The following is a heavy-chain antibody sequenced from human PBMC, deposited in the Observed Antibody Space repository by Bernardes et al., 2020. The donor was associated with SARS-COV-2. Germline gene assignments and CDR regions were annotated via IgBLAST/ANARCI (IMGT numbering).Heavy chain of an antibody. V-gene: IGHV4-34*01. J-gene: IGHJ6*02. CDR1: GESFTNYF. Sequence: SETLSLTCAVYGESFTNYFWSWIRQPPGKGLEWIGEIKHGVRTNYNPSLKSRVTMSIDTSKKQWSLQLRSVTAADTSVYYCARGGDYAFSAIYFDPSNSGMDDWGQGTAVTIS. D-gene: IGHD3-3*01. CDR3: ARGGDYAFSAIYFDPSNSGMDD. CDR2: IKHGVRT.